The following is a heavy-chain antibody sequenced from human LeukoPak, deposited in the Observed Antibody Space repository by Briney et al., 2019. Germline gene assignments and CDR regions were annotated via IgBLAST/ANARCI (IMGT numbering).Heavy chain of an antibody. V-gene: IGHV3-53*01. Sequence: PGGSLRLSCAASGFTVSSNYMSWDRQAPGKGLEWVSVIYSGGSTYYADSVKGRFTISRDNSKNTLYLQMNSLRAEDTAVYYCARCGYYDSSGYPEYYFDYWGQGTLVTVSS. CDR3: ARCGYYDSSGYPEYYFDY. D-gene: IGHD3-22*01. J-gene: IGHJ4*02. CDR1: GFTVSSNY. CDR2: IYSGGST.